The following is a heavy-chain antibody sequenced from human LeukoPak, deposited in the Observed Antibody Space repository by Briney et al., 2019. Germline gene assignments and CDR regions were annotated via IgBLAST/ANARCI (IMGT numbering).Heavy chain of an antibody. D-gene: IGHD5-18*01. Sequence: GGSLRLSCAASGFTFDDYTMPWVRQAPGKGLEWVSLISWDGGSTYYADSVKGRFTISRDNSKNSLYLQMNSLRTEDTALYYCTPLDTAMVDYWGQGTLVTVSS. CDR2: ISWDGGST. V-gene: IGHV3-43*01. CDR1: GFTFDDYT. J-gene: IGHJ4*02. CDR3: TPLDTAMVDY.